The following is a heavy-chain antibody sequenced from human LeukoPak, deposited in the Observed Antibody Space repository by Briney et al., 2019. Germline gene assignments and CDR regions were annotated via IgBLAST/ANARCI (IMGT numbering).Heavy chain of an antibody. CDR3: ARGNYYDLSGYSLFDY. CDR1: GNTFTTDA. D-gene: IGHD3-22*01. J-gene: IGHJ4*02. CDR2: INTNTGDP. Sequence: ASVKVSCKASGNTFTTDAINWVRQAPGQGLEWMGWINTNTGDPTYAQGFTGRFVFSLDTSVSTAYLRISSLKAEDTAVYYCARGNYYDLSGYSLFDYWGQGTLVTVSS. V-gene: IGHV7-4-1*02.